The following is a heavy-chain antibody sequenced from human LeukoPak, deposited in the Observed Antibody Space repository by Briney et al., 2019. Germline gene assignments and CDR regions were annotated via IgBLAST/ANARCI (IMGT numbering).Heavy chain of an antibody. J-gene: IGHJ3*02. V-gene: IGHV3-23*01. CDR2: ISGSGGAP. CDR3: AKVPVFSLTISEVVTDDAFDI. D-gene: IGHD3-3*01. CDR1: GFTFSSYA. Sequence: PGGSLRLSCAASGFTFSSYAMSWVRQAPGKGLEWVSAISGSGGAPYYRGSVKGRFTISRDNSKNTLYLQMNSLRAEDTAVYYCAKVPVFSLTISEVVTDDAFDIWGQGTIVTVSS.